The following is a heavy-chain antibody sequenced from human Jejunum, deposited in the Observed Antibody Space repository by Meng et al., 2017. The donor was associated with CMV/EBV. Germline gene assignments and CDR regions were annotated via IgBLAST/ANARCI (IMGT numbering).Heavy chain of an antibody. J-gene: IGHJ5*02. D-gene: IGHD6-6*01. CDR2: IKQDGSEK. CDR1: FTVSSHG. V-gene: IGHV3-7*01. CDR3: ARGASIASRNNWFDP. Sequence: FTVSSHGMSWVRQAPGKGLEWVANIKQDGSEKYYVDSVKGRFTISRDNAKNSLYLRMNSLRAEDTAVYYCARGASIASRNNWFDPWGQGTLVTVSS.